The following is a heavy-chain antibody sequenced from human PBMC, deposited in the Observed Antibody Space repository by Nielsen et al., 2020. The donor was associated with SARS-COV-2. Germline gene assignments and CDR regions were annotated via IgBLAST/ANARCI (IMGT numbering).Heavy chain of an antibody. CDR3: ARAPRGMLRFFDY. V-gene: IGHV4-59*01. Sequence: GSLRLSCTVSGGSISSYYWSWIRQPPGKGLEWIGYIYYSGSTNYNPSLKSRVTISVDTSKNQFSLKLSSVTAADTAVYYCARAPRGMLRFFDYWGQGTLVTVSS. D-gene: IGHD5-12*01. CDR2: IYYSGST. J-gene: IGHJ4*02. CDR1: GGSISSYY.